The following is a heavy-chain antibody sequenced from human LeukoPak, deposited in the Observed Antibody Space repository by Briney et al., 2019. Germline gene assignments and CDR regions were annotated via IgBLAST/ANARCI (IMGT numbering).Heavy chain of an antibody. CDR1: GFTFSSYT. CDR3: VKTIAVAGNFDY. V-gene: IGHV3-64D*09. D-gene: IGHD6-13*01. Sequence: AGGSLRLSCSASGFTFSSYTMHWVGQAPGKGLEYVSAISPNGGSTYYGDSVKGRFTISRDNSKKTLYLQMSSLRAEDTAVYYCVKTIAVAGNFDYWGQGTLVTVS. J-gene: IGHJ4*02. CDR2: ISPNGGST.